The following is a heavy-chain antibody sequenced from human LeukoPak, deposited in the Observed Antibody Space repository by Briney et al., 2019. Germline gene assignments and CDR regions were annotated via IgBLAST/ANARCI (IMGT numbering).Heavy chain of an antibody. Sequence: PSETLSLTCAVYGGSFSGYYWSWIRQPPGKGLEWIGEINHSGSTNYNPSLKSRVTISVDTSKNQFSLKLSSVTAAATAVYYCARGRLLDYWGQGTLVTVSS. V-gene: IGHV4-34*01. CDR2: INHSGST. J-gene: IGHJ4*02. CDR3: ARGRLLDY. CDR1: GGSFSGYY. D-gene: IGHD5-12*01.